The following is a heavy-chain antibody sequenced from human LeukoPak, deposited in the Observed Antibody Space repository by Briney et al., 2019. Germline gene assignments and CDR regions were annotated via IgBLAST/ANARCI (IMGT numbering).Heavy chain of an antibody. J-gene: IGHJ4*02. CDR3: ARDPTRSRYGDPFDY. Sequence: PGGSLRLSRAASGFTFSSYGMHWVRQAPGKGLEWVAFIRYDGSNKYYADSVKGRFTISRDNSKNTLYLQMNSLRAEDTAVYYCARDPTRSRYGDPFDYWGQGALVTVSS. V-gene: IGHV3-30*02. CDR2: IRYDGSNK. CDR1: GFTFSSYG. D-gene: IGHD4-17*01.